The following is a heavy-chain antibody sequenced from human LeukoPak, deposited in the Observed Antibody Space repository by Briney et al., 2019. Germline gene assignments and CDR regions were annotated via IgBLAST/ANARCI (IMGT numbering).Heavy chain of an antibody. Sequence: ASVKVSCKASGYTFTGYYMHWVRQAPGQGLEWMGRINPNSGGTNYAQKFQGRVTITRNTSISTAYMELSSLRSEDTAVYYCARSLGWYYDFWSGYYSPFDYWGQGTLVTVSS. CDR1: GYTFTGYY. D-gene: IGHD3-3*01. CDR2: INPNSGGT. J-gene: IGHJ4*02. V-gene: IGHV1-2*06. CDR3: ARSLGWYYDFWSGYYSPFDY.